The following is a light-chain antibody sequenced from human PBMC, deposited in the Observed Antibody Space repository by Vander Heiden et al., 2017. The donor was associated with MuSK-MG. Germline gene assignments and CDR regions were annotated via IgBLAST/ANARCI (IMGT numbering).Light chain of an antibody. V-gene: IGLV2-23*01. CDR2: EGS. CDR3: CSYTGSLVV. J-gene: IGLJ2*01. Sequence: QSALTQPASVSGSPGQSITISCTGTSSDVGSYNLVSWYQQHPGKAPKLMIYEGSKRPSGVSNCFSGSKSATTASLTISGLQAEDESYYYCCSYTGSLVVFGGGTKLTVL. CDR1: SSDVGSYNL.